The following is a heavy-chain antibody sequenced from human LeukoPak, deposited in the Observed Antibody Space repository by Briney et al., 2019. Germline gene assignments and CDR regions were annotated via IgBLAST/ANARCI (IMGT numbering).Heavy chain of an antibody. V-gene: IGHV5-51*01. CDR1: GSRFTSYW. CDR2: IYPGDSDT. J-gene: IGHJ5*02. CDR3: ARGELGYCSGGSCYRFDP. Sequence: GESLKISCKGSGSRFTSYWIGWVRQMPGKGLEWMGIIYPGDSDTRYSPSFQGQVTISADKSISTAYLQWSSLKASDTAMYYCARGELGYCSGGSCYRFDPWGQGTLVTVSS. D-gene: IGHD2-15*01.